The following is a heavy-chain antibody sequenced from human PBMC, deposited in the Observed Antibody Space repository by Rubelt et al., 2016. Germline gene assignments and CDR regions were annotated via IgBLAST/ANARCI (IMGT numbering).Heavy chain of an antibody. CDR1: GYTFTSYY. CDR2: INPSGGST. V-gene: IGHV1-46*01. D-gene: IGHD1-7*01. Sequence: QVQLVQSGAEVKKPGASVKVSCKASGYTFTSYYMHWVRQAPGQGLEWMGIINPSGGSTSYAQRVQGTLTLTRDTYTRTVAMVLSSLRSEDTAVYYCARDLSSLPWNYGTLQHWGQGTLVTVSS. J-gene: IGHJ1*01. CDR3: ARDLSSLPWNYGTLQH.